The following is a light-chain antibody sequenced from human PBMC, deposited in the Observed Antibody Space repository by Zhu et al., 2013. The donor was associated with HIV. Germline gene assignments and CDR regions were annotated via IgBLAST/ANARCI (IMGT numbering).Light chain of an antibody. Sequence: EVVLTQSPATLSVSPGEGATLSCRASQSVSSNLAWYQHKPGQPPRLLIYGASTRATDVPARFTGSGSGTEFTLTISSLQSEDFAVYYCHQYDNWPPYTFGQGTKLEI. CDR2: GAS. CDR3: HQYDNWPPYT. V-gene: IGKV3-15*01. CDR1: QSVSSN. J-gene: IGKJ2*01.